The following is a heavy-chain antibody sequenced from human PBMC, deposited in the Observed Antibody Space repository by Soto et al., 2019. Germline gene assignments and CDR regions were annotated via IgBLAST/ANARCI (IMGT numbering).Heavy chain of an antibody. CDR1: GCSISSSRYY. Sequence: SDTLSLTCTVSGCSISSSRYYWGWIRQPPGKGMEWLGSIYYSGSTYYNPSLKSRVTISVDTSKNHFSLKLSSVTAADTAVYYCARRLYYDSSGFEGGGMDVWGQGTTVT. CDR3: ARRLYYDSSGFEGGGMDV. J-gene: IGHJ6*02. D-gene: IGHD3-22*01. CDR2: IYYSGST. V-gene: IGHV4-39*01.